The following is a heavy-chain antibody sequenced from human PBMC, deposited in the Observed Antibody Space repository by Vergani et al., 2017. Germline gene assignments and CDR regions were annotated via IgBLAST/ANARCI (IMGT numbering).Heavy chain of an antibody. Sequence: QVQLVQSGAEVKKPGASVKVSCKASGYTFTSYYMHWVRQAPGQGLEWMGIINPSGGSTSYAQKFQGRVTMTRDTSTSTVYMELSSLRSEDTAVYYCARDFGVVDAEVHDAFDIGGQGTMVTVSS. CDR2: INPSGGST. D-gene: IGHD3-22*01. CDR3: ARDFGVVDAEVHDAFDI. V-gene: IGHV1-46*01. J-gene: IGHJ3*02. CDR1: GYTFTSYY.